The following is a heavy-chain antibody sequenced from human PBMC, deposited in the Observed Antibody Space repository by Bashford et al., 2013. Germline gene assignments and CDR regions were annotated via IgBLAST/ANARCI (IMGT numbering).Heavy chain of an antibody. CDR1: GGTFIRYY. D-gene: IGHD1-1*01. CDR2: INPSGGST. J-gene: IGHJ6*02. V-gene: IGHV1-46*01. CDR3: AILLLTRAARPGAGNDSYTMDV. Sequence: ASVKVSCTASGGTFIRYYMHWVRQAPGQGLEWMGIINPSGGSTSYAQKFQGRVTVTRDTSTSTVYMELSSLRSEDTAIYYCAILLLTRAARPGAGNDSYTMDVWGQGTTVTVSS.